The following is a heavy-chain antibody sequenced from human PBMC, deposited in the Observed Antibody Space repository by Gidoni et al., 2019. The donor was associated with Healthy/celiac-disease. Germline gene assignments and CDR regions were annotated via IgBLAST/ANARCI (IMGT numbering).Heavy chain of an antibody. CDR2: ISWNSGSI. Sequence: EVQLVESGGGLVQPGRSLRRSCAASGFTLDDYAMHWVRQAPGKGLEGVSGISWNSGSIGYADSLKGRFTISRDNAKNSLYLQMNSLRAEDTALYYCAKGIVVVPAAVQEDAFDIWGQGTMVTVSS. CDR1: GFTLDDYA. CDR3: AKGIVVVPAAVQEDAFDI. V-gene: IGHV3-9*01. D-gene: IGHD2-2*01. J-gene: IGHJ3*02.